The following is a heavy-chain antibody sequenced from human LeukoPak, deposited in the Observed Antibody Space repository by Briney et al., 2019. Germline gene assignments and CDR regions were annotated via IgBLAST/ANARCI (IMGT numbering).Heavy chain of an antibody. CDR3: AKTVWSRLAAGLDS. V-gene: IGHV4-39*01. D-gene: IGHD2-21*02. Sequence: SETLSLTCSVSGGSISGGSYYWGWIRQPPGKGLEWIGNIYYRGSTYYNPSLKSRVIMSIDTSKNQFSLKVNSVTATDTAVYYCAKTVWSRLAAGLDSWGQGTLVTVSS. CDR1: GGSISGGSYY. J-gene: IGHJ4*02. CDR2: IYYRGST.